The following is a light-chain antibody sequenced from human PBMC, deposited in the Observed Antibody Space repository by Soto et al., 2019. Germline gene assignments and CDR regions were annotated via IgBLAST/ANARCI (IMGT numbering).Light chain of an antibody. V-gene: IGKV3D-15*01. CDR3: QQYNNCPFT. CDR1: QSVSSN. CDR2: GAS. J-gene: IGKJ3*01. Sequence: EIVMTQSPATLSVSPGERATLSCRASQSVSSNLAWYQQKPGRAPRLLIYGASTRATGIPARFSGSGSGTEFTLTISSRQSEDFAVYYCQQYNNCPFTFGPGTKVDIQ.